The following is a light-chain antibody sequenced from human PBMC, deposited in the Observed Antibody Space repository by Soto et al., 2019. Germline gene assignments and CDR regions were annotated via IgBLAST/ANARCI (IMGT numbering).Light chain of an antibody. Sequence: QSALTQAASASGSPGQSIIISCTGTSSDIGAYNRVSWYQQHPGKVPKVMIYEVSNRPSGVSTRFSGSKSGNTAFLTISRLQAEDEADYYCASHTASDTWVFGGGTKLTVL. CDR2: EVS. J-gene: IGLJ3*02. CDR3: ASHTASDTWV. V-gene: IGLV2-14*01. CDR1: SSDIGAYNR.